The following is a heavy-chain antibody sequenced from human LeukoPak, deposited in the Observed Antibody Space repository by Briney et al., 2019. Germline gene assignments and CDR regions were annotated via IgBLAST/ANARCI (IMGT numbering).Heavy chain of an antibody. CDR2: ISAYNGNT. V-gene: IGHV1-18*01. J-gene: IGHJ6*03. D-gene: IGHD3-10*01. CDR1: GYSFISYG. Sequence: ASVKVSCKASGYSFISYGFSWVRQAPGQGLEWMGWISAYNGNTNYAQKLQGRVTMTTDTSTSTAYMELRSLRSDDTAVYYCARDLRMVRGVPDDYYYYYYMDVWGKGTTVTVSS. CDR3: ARDLRMVRGVPDDYYYYYYMDV.